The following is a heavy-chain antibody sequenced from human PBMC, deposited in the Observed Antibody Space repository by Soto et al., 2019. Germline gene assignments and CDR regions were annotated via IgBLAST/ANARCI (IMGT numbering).Heavy chain of an antibody. CDR2: IYYRGTP. V-gene: IGHV4-39*01. CDR1: GGPIDGDRRR. Sequence: QVQLQESGPGLVKPSETLSLTCSVSGGPIDGDRRRWGWIRQAPGKGLEWIGNIYYRGTPNYNLSLRSRVTISMEASKNQMTLKLKSVTAADTAVYYCARHEGGFISGYFLDRWGHGTMVTVSS. J-gene: IGHJ4*01. D-gene: IGHD5-18*01. CDR3: ARHEGGFISGYFLDR.